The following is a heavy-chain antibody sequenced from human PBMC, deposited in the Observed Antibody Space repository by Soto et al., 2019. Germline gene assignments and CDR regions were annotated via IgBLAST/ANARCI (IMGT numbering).Heavy chain of an antibody. J-gene: IGHJ2*01. V-gene: IGHV3-30*18. CDR1: RFRFSSYG. D-gene: IGHD4-17*01. CDR2: VSYAGDYQ. Sequence: QAQLVESGGGVVQPGRSLRLSCAAARFRFSSYGMHWVRQAPGQGLEWMAVVSYAGDYQNYADAVKGRFTISRDNSKNRRYLQMESMRPEDTAVDYCAKVTTVTAWRYLDLGGPGTLVTVSS. CDR3: AKVTTVTAWRYLDL.